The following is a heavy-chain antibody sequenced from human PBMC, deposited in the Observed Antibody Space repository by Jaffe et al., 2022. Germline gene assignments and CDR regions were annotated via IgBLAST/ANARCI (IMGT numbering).Heavy chain of an antibody. CDR3: ASSKAYGGNSGGVIDY. D-gene: IGHD2-21*02. V-gene: IGHV1-2*02. CDR1: GYTFTGYY. CDR2: INPNSGGT. J-gene: IGHJ4*02. Sequence: QVQLVQSGAEVKKPGASVKVSCKASGYTFTGYYMHWVRQAPGQGLEWMGWINPNSGGTNYAQKFQGRVTMTRDTSISTAYMELSRLRSDDTAVYYCASSKAYGGNSGGVIDYWGQGTLVTVSS.